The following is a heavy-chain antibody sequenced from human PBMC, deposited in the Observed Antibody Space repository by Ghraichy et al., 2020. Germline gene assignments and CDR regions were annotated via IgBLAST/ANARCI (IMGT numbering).Heavy chain of an antibody. D-gene: IGHD5-12*01. CDR3: ARRGRGYSLYYCGLDV. Sequence: SETLSLTCTVSGGSIRSHFWSWIRQGPGKGLEWIGYISYTGTTNYSPSLGGRATISLDTSKNQFSLSLASVTAADTAVYYCARRGRGYSLYYCGLDVWGPGTSVIVSS. CDR2: ISYTGTT. J-gene: IGHJ6*02. CDR1: GGSIRSHF. V-gene: IGHV4-59*08.